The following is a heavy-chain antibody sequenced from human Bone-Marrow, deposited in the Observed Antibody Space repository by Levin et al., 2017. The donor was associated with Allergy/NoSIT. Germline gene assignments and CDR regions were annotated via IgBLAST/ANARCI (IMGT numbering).Heavy chain of an antibody. Sequence: PGGSLRLSCAASGFTFRSYAMTWVRQSPGKGLEWVSSIYDVGTPTFYADSVKGRFTISRDNSENTLYLHMNSLRVDDTAVYYCARDRRINPYWYFDFWGRGTLVSVSS. J-gene: IGHJ2*01. CDR1: GFTFRSYA. CDR3: ARDRRINPYWYFDF. CDR2: IYDVGTPT. V-gene: IGHV3-23*01. D-gene: IGHD2-15*01.